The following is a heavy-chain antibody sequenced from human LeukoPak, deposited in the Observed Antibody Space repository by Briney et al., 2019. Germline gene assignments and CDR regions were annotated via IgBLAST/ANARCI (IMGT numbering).Heavy chain of an antibody. CDR2: IGTAGDT. CDR1: GFTFSSYD. Sequence: PGGSLRLSCAASGFTFSSYDMHWVRQATGKGLEWVSAIGTAGDTYYPGSVKGRFTISRENAKNSLYLQMNSLRAGDTAVYYCARWNYYGSGSSSGMDVWGQGTTVTVS. CDR3: ARWNYYGSGSSSGMDV. D-gene: IGHD3-10*01. J-gene: IGHJ6*02. V-gene: IGHV3-13*04.